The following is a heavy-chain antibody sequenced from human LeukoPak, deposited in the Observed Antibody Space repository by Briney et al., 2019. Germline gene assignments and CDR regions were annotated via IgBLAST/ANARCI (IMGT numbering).Heavy chain of an antibody. V-gene: IGHV3-11*01. D-gene: IGHD4-17*01. J-gene: IGHJ4*02. CDR2: ISSSGSTI. CDR1: GFTFSDYY. CDR3: ARAPDYGGNSGLFDY. Sequence: GGSLRLSCAASGFTFSDYYMSWIRQAPGKGLEWVSYISSSGSTIYYADSVKGRFTISRDDAKNSLYLQMNSLRAEDTAVYYCARAPDYGGNSGLFDYWGQGTLVTVSS.